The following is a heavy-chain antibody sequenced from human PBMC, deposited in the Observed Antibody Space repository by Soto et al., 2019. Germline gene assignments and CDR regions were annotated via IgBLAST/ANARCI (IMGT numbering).Heavy chain of an antibody. CDR3: ARALYGAGRYLNRYDGFAM. V-gene: IGHV3-7*01. J-gene: IGHJ3*02. Sequence: GGSLRLSCAASGFTFTNYWMNWVRQAPGKGLEWVANIKQDGSEKYYLDSVKGRFTISRDNAKNSLYLQMNSPRVEDTAVYYCARALYGAGRYLNRYDGFAMWGQGTMVAV. D-gene: IGHD3-10*01. CDR2: IKQDGSEK. CDR1: GFTFTNYW.